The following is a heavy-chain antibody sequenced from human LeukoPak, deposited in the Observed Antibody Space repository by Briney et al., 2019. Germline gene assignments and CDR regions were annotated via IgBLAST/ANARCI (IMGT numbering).Heavy chain of an antibody. CDR1: GGSISSGSYY. CDR3: ARHSNTHWFDP. D-gene: IGHD2-2*01. J-gene: IGHJ5*02. Sequence: SETLSLTCTVSGGSISSGSYYWSWIRQPAGKGLEWIGRIYTSGSTNYNPSLKSRVTISVDTSKNQFSLKLSSVTAADTAVYYCARHSNTHWFDPWGQGTLVTVSS. V-gene: IGHV4-61*02. CDR2: IYTSGST.